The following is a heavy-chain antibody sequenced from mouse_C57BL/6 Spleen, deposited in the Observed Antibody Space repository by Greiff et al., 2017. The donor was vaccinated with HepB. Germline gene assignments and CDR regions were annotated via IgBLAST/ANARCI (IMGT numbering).Heavy chain of an antibody. CDR1: GFTFTDYY. V-gene: IGHV7-3*01. D-gene: IGHD1-3*01. CDR3: ARRRTRDAMDY. J-gene: IGHJ4*01. CDR2: IRNKANGYTT. Sequence: EVKLVESGGGLVQPGGSLSLSCAASGFTFTDYYMSWVRQPPGKALEWLGFIRNKANGYTTEYSASVKGRFTISRDNSQSILYLQMNALRADDSATYDCARRRTRDAMDYRGQGTSVTVSS.